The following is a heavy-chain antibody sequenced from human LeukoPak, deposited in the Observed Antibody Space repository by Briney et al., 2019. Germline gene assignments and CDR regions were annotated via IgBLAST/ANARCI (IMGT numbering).Heavy chain of an antibody. J-gene: IGHJ4*02. CDR3: ARDRSTDFWSGYYTNYFDY. D-gene: IGHD3-3*01. Sequence: GGSLRLSCAAARFTFSTYWVNWVRQAPGKGLEWVANIKEDGSEKYYVDSVKGRFTISRDNAKNSLYLQMNSLRAEDTAVYYCARDRSTDFWSGYYTNYFDYWGQGTLVTVSS. CDR2: IKEDGSEK. CDR1: RFTFSTYW. V-gene: IGHV3-7*01.